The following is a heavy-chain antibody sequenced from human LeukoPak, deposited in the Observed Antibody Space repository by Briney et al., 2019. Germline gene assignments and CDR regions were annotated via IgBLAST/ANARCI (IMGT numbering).Heavy chain of an antibody. V-gene: IGHV3-48*01. Sequence: PGGSLRLSCAASGFTISSYSMNWVRQAPGKGLEWVSYISSSSSTIYYADSVKGRFTISRDNAKNSLYLQMNSLRAEDTAVYYCARDRLLEDRDYNSYYYMDVWGIGTTVTVSS. D-gene: IGHD1-1*01. CDR2: ISSSSSTI. CDR3: ARDRLLEDRDYNSYYYMDV. J-gene: IGHJ6*03. CDR1: GFTISSYS.